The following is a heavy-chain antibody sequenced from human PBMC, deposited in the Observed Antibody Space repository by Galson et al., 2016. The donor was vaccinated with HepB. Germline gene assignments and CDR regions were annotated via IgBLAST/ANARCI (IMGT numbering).Heavy chain of an antibody. Sequence: SLRLSCAASGFTSSDYYMDWVRQAPGKGLEWVAAIGYEGRSKYYINSVKGRFTISRDNSKNTFSLQMNSLRVEDTALYYCATATHYAFDIWGQGTMVNVAS. V-gene: IGHV3-30*03. CDR3: ATATHYAFDI. J-gene: IGHJ3*02. CDR1: GFTSSDYY. CDR2: IGYEGRSK.